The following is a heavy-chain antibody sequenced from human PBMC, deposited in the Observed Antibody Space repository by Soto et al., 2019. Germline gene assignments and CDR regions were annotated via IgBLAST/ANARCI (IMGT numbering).Heavy chain of an antibody. D-gene: IGHD2-8*01. J-gene: IGHJ4*02. CDR3: APNWHFDY. CDR1: GFTPSSAL. CDR2: IKNKIEGGTT. V-gene: IGHV3-15*01. Sequence: PGASWRLSCAASGFTPSSALVSWVRQAPGKGLEWVGRIKNKIEGGTTDYAVPVKGRFTISRDDSKNMLYLQMNSLITEDTAVYYCAPNWHFDYWGQGTPVTVSS.